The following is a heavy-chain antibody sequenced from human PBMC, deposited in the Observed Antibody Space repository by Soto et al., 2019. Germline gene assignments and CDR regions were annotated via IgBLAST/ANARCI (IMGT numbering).Heavy chain of an antibody. V-gene: IGHV5-10-1*01. J-gene: IGHJ4*02. CDR2: IDPSDSQT. CDR1: GYSFAGYW. CDR3: ARQIYDSDTGPNFQYYFDS. Sequence: GQSLKIACKGCGYSFAGYWITWVRQKPGKGLEWMGRIDPSDSQTYYSPSFRGHVTISATKSITTVFLQLSSLRASDTAMYYCARQIYDSDTGPNFQYYFDSWGQGTPVTVSS. D-gene: IGHD3-22*01.